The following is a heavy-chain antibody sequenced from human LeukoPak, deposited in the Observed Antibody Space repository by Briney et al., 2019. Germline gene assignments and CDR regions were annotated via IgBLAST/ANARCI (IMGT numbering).Heavy chain of an antibody. J-gene: IGHJ6*03. CDR2: IYYSVRT. V-gene: IGHV4-59*11. CDR3: ARTGDGYNYYNYYYMDV. D-gene: IGHD5-24*01. CDR1: GASISSHY. Sequence: PSETLSLTCSVSGASISSHYWSWIRQPPGKGLEWTGYIYYSVRTNYNPSLKSRVTISVDMPNNQFSLKMSSVTAADTAVYYCARTGDGYNYYNYYYMDVWGKGTTVTVTS.